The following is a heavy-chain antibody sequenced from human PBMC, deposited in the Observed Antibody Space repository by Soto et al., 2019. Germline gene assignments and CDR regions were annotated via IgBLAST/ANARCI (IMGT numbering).Heavy chain of an antibody. CDR1: GVTFSDFY. Sequence: GGPLRLSCAASGVTFSDFYMSWIRQAPGKGLEWVSYISSSSSYTNYADSVKGRFTISRDNAKDPLYRQMTRLRAEDSSVYYCDKEWLPRSAFDIWGQGTMVTVSS. CDR2: ISSSSSYT. CDR3: DKEWLPRSAFDI. V-gene: IGHV3-11*06. J-gene: IGHJ3*02. D-gene: IGHD6-19*01.